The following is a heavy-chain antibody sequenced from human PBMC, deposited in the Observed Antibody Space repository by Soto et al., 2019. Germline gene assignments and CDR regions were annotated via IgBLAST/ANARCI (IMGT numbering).Heavy chain of an antibody. J-gene: IGHJ4*02. CDR2: ISNDGSNK. Sequence: QVQLVESGGGVVQPGRSLRLSCAASGFTFSSYDMNWVRQAPGKGLEWVAVISNDGSNKYYADSVKGRFTISRDNSKNTLYLQMNSLRVEDTAVYYCAGDVMGNFDYWGQGTLVTVSS. V-gene: IGHV3-30-3*01. CDR3: AGDVMGNFDY. D-gene: IGHD2-8*01. CDR1: GFTFSSYD.